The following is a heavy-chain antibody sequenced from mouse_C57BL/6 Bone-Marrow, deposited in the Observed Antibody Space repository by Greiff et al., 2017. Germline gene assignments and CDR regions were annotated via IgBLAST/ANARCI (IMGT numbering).Heavy chain of an antibody. CDR2: ITPNYGTT. J-gene: IGHJ4*01. CDR1: GYSFTDYN. V-gene: IGHV1-39*01. D-gene: IGHD2-4*01. CDR3: ARRYDYGYYAMDY. Sequence: EVKLVESGPELVKPSPSVSISCTASGYSFTDYNMNCVNQRIGKSLEWIGVITPNYGTTSYNQQLKGQATLTVDQSSSKAHMQLNRLTSEDSAAYSCARRYDYGYYAMDYWGQGTSVTVSS.